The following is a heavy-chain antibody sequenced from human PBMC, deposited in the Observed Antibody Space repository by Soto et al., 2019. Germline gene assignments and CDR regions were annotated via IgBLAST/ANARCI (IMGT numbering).Heavy chain of an antibody. CDR2: IYYSGST. V-gene: IGHV4-39*01. J-gene: IGHJ6*02. CDR3: ARRSTYCTNGVSGYGMDV. CDR1: GGSISSSSYY. Sequence: QLQLQESGPGLVKPSETLSLTCTVSGGSISSSSYYWGWIRQPPGKGLEWIGSIYYSGSTYYNPSLKSRVTISVDTSKNQFSLKLSSVTAADTAVYYCARRSTYCTNGVSGYGMDVWGQGTTVTVSS. D-gene: IGHD2-8*01.